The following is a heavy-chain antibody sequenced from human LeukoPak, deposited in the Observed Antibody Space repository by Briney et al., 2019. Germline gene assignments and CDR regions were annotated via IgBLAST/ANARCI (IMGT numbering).Heavy chain of an antibody. CDR2: ISSTGSHI. Sequence: GGSLRLSCAASGFTFSTYSMNWVRQAPGKGLDWVSSISSTGSHIYYADSVKGRFTISRDNAKNTLYLQMNSLRAEDTAVYYCARGSYCSSTSCLDYWGQGTLVTVSS. D-gene: IGHD2-2*01. J-gene: IGHJ4*02. CDR3: ARGSYCSSTSCLDY. CDR1: GFTFSTYS. V-gene: IGHV3-21*04.